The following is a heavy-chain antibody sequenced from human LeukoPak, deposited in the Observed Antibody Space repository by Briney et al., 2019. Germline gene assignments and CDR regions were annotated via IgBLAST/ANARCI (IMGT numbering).Heavy chain of an antibody. CDR2: IYPGDSDT. V-gene: IGHV5-51*01. D-gene: IGHD3-10*01. CDR3: ARGGDYYYGSGSYLDY. Sequence: GESLKISCKGSGYSFTSYWIGWVRQMPGKGLEWMGIIYPGDSDTRYSPSFPGQVTISADKSISTAYLQWSSLKASHTAMYYCARGGDYYYGSGSYLDYWGQGPLVTVSS. J-gene: IGHJ4*02. CDR1: GYSFTSYW.